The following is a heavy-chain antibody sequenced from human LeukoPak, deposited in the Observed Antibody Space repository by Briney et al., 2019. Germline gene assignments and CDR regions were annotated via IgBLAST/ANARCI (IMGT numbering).Heavy chain of an antibody. D-gene: IGHD2-21*02. V-gene: IGHV3-21*01. Sequence: VGSLRLSCAASGFTFSSYNMNWVRQAPGKGLEWVSSIRGSSSYIFYAGSVKGRLTISRDNAKNSLYLQMNSLRAEDTAVYYCARGDGESFDYWGQGTLVTVS. CDR1: GFTFSSYN. CDR3: ARGDGESFDY. CDR2: IRGSSSYI. J-gene: IGHJ4*02.